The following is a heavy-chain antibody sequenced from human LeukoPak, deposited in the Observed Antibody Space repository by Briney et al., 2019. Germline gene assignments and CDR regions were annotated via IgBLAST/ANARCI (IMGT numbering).Heavy chain of an antibody. D-gene: IGHD2-21*02. V-gene: IGHV3-21*01. CDR2: ISSSSSYI. CDR3: ARVTRSPSGWFDP. CDR1: GFTFSSYS. Sequence: GGSLRLSCAASGFTFSSYSMNWVRQAPGRGLEWVSSISSSSSYIYYTDSVKGRFTISRDNAKNSLYLQMNSLRVEDTAVYYCARVTRSPSGWFDPWGQGTLVTVSS. J-gene: IGHJ5*02.